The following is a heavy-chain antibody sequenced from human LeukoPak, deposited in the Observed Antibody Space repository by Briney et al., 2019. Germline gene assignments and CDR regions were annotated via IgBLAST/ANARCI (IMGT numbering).Heavy chain of an antibody. V-gene: IGHV3-66*01. Sequence: GGSLRLSCAASGFTVSSNYMSWVRQAPGKGPEWVSVIYSGGSTYYADSVKGRFTISRDNSKNTLYLQMNSLRAEDTAVYYCARGGTAMVPYDYWGQGTLVTVSS. CDR3: ARGGTAMVPYDY. D-gene: IGHD5-18*01. CDR2: IYSGGST. CDR1: GFTVSSNY. J-gene: IGHJ4*02.